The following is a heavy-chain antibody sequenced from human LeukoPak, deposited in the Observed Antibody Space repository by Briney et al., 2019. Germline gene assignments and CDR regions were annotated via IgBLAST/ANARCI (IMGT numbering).Heavy chain of an antibody. CDR1: GDSVSSGDYY. J-gene: IGHJ5*02. V-gene: IGHV4-30-4*01. D-gene: IGHD3-10*01. CDR3: ARDYYGSGGFEP. Sequence: SQTLSLTCTVSGDSVSSGDYYWNWIRQTPGKGLEWIGYIYYNGGSHYNPSLKSRVIISVDTSHNQFSLRLSSVTAADTAVYYCARDYYGSGGFEPWGQGTLVTVSS. CDR2: IYYNGGS.